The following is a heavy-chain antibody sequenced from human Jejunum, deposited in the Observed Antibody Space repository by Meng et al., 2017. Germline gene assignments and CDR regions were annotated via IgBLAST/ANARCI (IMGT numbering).Heavy chain of an antibody. V-gene: IGHV3-74*01. Sequence: EEAVVEAGGGFVQAGGSLRLSCAGSGFTFNNYWMHWVRQAPGKGLVWVSRINNDGSDTTYADSVKGRFTISRDNAQNMLYLQMNSLRVEDTAVYYCARDKPHNWFDPWGQGTLVTVSS. CDR1: GFTFNNYW. J-gene: IGHJ5*02. CDR3: ARDKPHNWFDP. CDR2: INNDGSDT.